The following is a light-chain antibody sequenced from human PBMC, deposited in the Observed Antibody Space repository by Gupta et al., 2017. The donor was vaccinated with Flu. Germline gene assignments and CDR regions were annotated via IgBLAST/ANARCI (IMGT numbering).Light chain of an antibody. J-gene: IGKJ2*01. Sequence: DVVMTQSPLSLPVTLGQPASISCRSGQSPAHSDGNTYLSWFQQRPGQSPRRLIYQVSNRDSGVPDRFSGSGSGGDLTLKSSRVEADDVGVYYCRQGKYWPYTFGQGTKLEIK. CDR3: RQGKYWPYT. V-gene: IGKV2-30*02. CDR2: QVS. CDR1: QSPAHSDGNTY.